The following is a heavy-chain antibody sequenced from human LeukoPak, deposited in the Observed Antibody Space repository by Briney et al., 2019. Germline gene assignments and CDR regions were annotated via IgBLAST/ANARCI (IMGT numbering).Heavy chain of an antibody. CDR2: ISYDGSNK. J-gene: IGHJ4*02. Sequence: GGSLRLSCAASGFTFSSYGMHWVRQAPGKGLEWVAVISYDGSNKYYADSVKGRFTISRDNSKNTLYLQMNSLRAEDTAVYYCATDLSSGWYVPDYWGQGTLVTVSS. CDR3: ATDLSSGWYVPDY. CDR1: GFTFSSYG. D-gene: IGHD6-19*01. V-gene: IGHV3-30*03.